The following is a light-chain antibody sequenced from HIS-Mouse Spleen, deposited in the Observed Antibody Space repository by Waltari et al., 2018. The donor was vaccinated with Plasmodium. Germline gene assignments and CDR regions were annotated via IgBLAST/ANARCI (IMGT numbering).Light chain of an antibody. CDR3: YSTDSSGNHRV. CDR1: ALPKKY. J-gene: IGLJ3*02. Sequence: SYELTQPPSVSVSPGQTARITCSGDALPKKYAYWYQQKSGQAPVLVIYEDSKRPSVIPGRFSGSSSGTMATLTSSGAQVEDEADYYCYSTDSSGNHRVFGGGTKLTVL. CDR2: EDS. V-gene: IGLV3-10*01.